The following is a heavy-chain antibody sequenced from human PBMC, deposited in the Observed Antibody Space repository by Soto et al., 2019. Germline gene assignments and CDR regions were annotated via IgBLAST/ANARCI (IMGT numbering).Heavy chain of an antibody. V-gene: IGHV4-59*08. CDR1: GGSISSYY. CDR2: IYYSGST. J-gene: IGHJ4*02. D-gene: IGHD2-15*01. Sequence: QVQLQESGPGLVKPSETLSLTCTVSGGSISSYYWSWIRQPPGKGLEWIGYIYYSGSTNYNPSLKRRVTISVDTSKNQFSLKLSSVTAADTAVYYCARQYCSGGSCYLDYWGQGTLVTGSS. CDR3: ARQYCSGGSCYLDY.